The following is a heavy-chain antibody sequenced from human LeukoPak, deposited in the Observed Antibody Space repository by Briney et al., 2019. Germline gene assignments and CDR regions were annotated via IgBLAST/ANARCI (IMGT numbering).Heavy chain of an antibody. Sequence: GASVKVSCKASGGTFSSYAISWVRQAPGQGLEWMGRIIPSLGIANYAQKFQGRVTITADKSTSTAYMEPSSLRSEDTAVYYCARGGDGYNWNYWGQGTLVTVSS. CDR2: IIPSLGIA. CDR3: ARGGDGYNWNY. J-gene: IGHJ4*02. CDR1: GGTFSSYA. V-gene: IGHV1-69*04. D-gene: IGHD5-24*01.